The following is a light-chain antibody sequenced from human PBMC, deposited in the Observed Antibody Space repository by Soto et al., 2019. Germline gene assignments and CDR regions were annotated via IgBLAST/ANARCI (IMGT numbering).Light chain of an antibody. V-gene: IGKV3-15*01. CDR2: GAS. Sequence: EIVMTQSPATLSVSPGERATLSCRASQSVSSNLAWYQQKPGQAPRLLIYGASTRATGIPARFSGSGSGTEFTLSISSMQSEDFAVYYCPQYNNWPRTFGQGNTGDIK. CDR3: PQYNNWPRT. CDR1: QSVSSN. J-gene: IGKJ1*01.